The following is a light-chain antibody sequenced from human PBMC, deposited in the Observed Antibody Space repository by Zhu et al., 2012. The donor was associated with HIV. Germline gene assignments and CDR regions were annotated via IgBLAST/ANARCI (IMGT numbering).Light chain of an antibody. J-gene: IGKJ2*01. CDR2: GAS. V-gene: IGKV3-15*01. CDR3: QQYNNWPPSYT. CDR1: QTVNSN. Sequence: EIVMTQSPATLSVSPGERATLSCRASQTVNSNLAWYQEIPGQGPRLLIFGASIRAPGVPARFSGSGPGTEFTLTISSMQSEDVAIYYCQQYNNWPPSYTFGQGTKLEIK.